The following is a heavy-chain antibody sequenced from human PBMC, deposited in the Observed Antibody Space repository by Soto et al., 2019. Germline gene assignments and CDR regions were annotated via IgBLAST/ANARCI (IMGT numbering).Heavy chain of an antibody. CDR3: ARPLMVRGWYWFDP. CDR1: GGSISSYY. V-gene: IGHV4-59*08. Sequence: SETLSLTCTVSGGSISSYYWSWIRQPPGRGLEWIGYIYYSGSTNYNPSLKSRVTISVDTSKNQFSLKLSSVTAADTAVYYCARPLMVRGWYWFDPWGQGTLVTVS. CDR2: IYYSGST. J-gene: IGHJ5*02. D-gene: IGHD3-10*01.